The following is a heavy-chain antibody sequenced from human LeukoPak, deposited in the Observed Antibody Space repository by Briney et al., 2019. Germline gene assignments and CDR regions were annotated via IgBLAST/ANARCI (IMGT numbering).Heavy chain of an antibody. CDR3: EAGSYGDFDY. CDR2: MNPNSGNT. D-gene: IGHD3-10*01. CDR1: GGTFSSYA. Sequence: ASVKVSCKASGGTFSSYAINWVRQATGQGLEWMGWMNPNSGNTGYAQKFQGRVTMTRNTSISTAYMELSSLRSEDTAVYYCEAGSYGDFDYWGQGTLVTVSS. J-gene: IGHJ4*02. V-gene: IGHV1-8*02.